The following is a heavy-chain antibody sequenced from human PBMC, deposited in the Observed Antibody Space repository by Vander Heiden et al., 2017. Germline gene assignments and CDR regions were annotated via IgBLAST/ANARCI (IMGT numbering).Heavy chain of an antibody. D-gene: IGHD3-16*01. V-gene: IGHV4-30-4*01. CDR3: ARNYDGNNWCDP. Sequence: QVQLQESGPGLVTPSQTLSLTCIVSGGSIRSLDHYWSWFRQPPGKGLEWIGYIHYTGNTYYNASLKSRVTMSVDTSKNQFSLKVSSVTAADTAVYYCARNYDGNNWCDPWGQGTLVIVSS. J-gene: IGHJ5*02. CDR2: IHYTGNT. CDR1: GGSIRSLDHY.